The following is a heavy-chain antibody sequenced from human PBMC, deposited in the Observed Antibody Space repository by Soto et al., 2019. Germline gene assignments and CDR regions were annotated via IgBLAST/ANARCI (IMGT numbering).Heavy chain of an antibody. CDR1: GGTFSSYA. CDR2: IIPIFGTA. D-gene: IGHD2-2*01. CDR3: ARVQDIVVVPAAIYYYYGMDV. V-gene: IGHV1-69*01. J-gene: IGHJ6*02. Sequence: QVQLVQSGAEVKKPGSLVKVSCKASGGTFSSYAISWVRQAPGQGLEWMGGIIPIFGTANYAQKFQGRVTITADESTSTAYMELSSLRSEDTAVYYCARVQDIVVVPAAIYYYYGMDVWGQGTTVTVSS.